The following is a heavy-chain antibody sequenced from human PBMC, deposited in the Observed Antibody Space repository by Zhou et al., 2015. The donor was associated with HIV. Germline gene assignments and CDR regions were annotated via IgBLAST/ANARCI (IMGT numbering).Heavy chain of an antibody. CDR3: ARDPDSGSYVSH. Sequence: QVQLVQSGAEVKKPGSSVKVSCKASGGTFSSYTISWVRQAPGQGLEWMGRIIPILGIANYAQKFQGRVTITADKSTSTAYMELSSLRSEDTAVYYCARDPDSGSYVSHWGQGTLVTVSS. CDR1: GGTFSSYT. J-gene: IGHJ4*02. D-gene: IGHD1-26*01. V-gene: IGHV1-69*08. CDR2: IIPILGIA.